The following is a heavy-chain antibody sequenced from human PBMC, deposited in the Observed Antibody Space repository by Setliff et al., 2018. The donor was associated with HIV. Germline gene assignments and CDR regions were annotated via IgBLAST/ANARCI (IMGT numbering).Heavy chain of an antibody. D-gene: IGHD6-6*01. V-gene: IGHV5-51*01. CDR3: ARPRFEYSASSGVYYFDY. Sequence: PGESLKISCKGSGHSFTTYWIGWVRQMPGKGLEWMGNIYPDDSDITYSPSFQGHVTISADKSITYLQWSTLKASDTAMYYCARPRFEYSASSGVYYFDYWGQGTLVTVSS. J-gene: IGHJ4*02. CDR1: GHSFTTYW. CDR2: IYPDDSDI.